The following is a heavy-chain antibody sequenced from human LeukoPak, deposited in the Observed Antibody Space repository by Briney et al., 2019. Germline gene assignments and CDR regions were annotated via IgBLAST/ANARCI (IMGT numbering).Heavy chain of an antibody. CDR1: GGSISSYY. J-gene: IGHJ5*02. CDR2: IYYSGST. Sequence: SGTLSLTCTVSGGSISSYYWSWIRQPPGKGLEWIGYIYYSGSTNYNPSLKSRVTISVDTSKNQFSLKLSSVTAADTAVYYCARREYSNYVGGWFDPWGQGTLVTVSS. D-gene: IGHD4-11*01. CDR3: ARREYSNYVGGWFDP. V-gene: IGHV4-59*01.